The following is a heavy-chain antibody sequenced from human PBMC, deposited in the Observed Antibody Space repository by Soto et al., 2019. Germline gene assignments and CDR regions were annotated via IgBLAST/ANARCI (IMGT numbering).Heavy chain of an antibody. CDR2: IYYSGST. J-gene: IGHJ5*02. CDR1: VGSTSSYD. Sequence: PWGTLSLTCTVSVGSTSSYDWSWIRQPPGKGLEWIGYIYYSGSTNYNPSLKSRVTISVDTSKNQFSLKLSSVTAADTAVYYCARDRAGIAAAGFDPWGQGTLVTVSS. D-gene: IGHD6-13*01. CDR3: ARDRAGIAAAGFDP. V-gene: IGHV4-59*01.